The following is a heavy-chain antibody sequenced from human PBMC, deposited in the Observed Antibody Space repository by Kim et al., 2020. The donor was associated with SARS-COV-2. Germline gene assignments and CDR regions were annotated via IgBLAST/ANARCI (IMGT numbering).Heavy chain of an antibody. CDR1: GFTFSSFA. CDR2: ISGNSGDT. J-gene: IGHJ4*02. V-gene: IGHV3-23*01. D-gene: IGHD3-22*01. CDR3: AKQGDSSGYHTDY. Sequence: GGSLRLSCAASGFTFSSFAMSWVRQAPGKRLEWVSTISGNSGDTYYADSVTGRFTIYRDNSKNTLYLQMNSLRAEDTAVYYCAKQGDSSGYHTDYWGQGTLVTVSS.